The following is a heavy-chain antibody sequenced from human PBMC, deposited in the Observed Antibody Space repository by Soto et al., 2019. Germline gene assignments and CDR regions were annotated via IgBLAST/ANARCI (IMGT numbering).Heavy chain of an antibody. CDR3: VHNIGGDYVYGFDF. J-gene: IGHJ3*01. CDR2: AYGDDDK. Sequence: QIALKESGPTLVKPTQTLTLTCTSSGFSLTTSGEGVGWVRQPPGKGLEWVALAYGDDDKRYLTSLKSRLTITKDTSKTQVVLTMTNMDPVDTGTYFCVHNIGGDYVYGFDFWGQGTKVTVSS. CDR1: GFSLTTSGEG. D-gene: IGHD3-16*01. V-gene: IGHV2-5*02.